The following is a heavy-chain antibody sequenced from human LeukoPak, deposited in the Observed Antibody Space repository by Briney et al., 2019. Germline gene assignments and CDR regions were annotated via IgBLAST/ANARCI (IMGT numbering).Heavy chain of an antibody. CDR2: ISGSGGST. V-gene: IGHV3-23*01. CDR1: GFTFSSYA. CDR3: AKSRLLWFGELLEY. D-gene: IGHD3-10*01. J-gene: IGHJ4*02. Sequence: GGSLRLSCAASGFTFSSYAMSWVRQAPGKGLEWVSAISGSGGSTYYADSVKGRFTISRDNSKNTLYLQMNSLRAEDTAVYYCAKSRLLWFGELLEYWGEGNLVTVSS.